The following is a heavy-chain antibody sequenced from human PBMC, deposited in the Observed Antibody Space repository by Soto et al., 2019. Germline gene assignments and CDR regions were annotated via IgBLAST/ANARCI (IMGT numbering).Heavy chain of an antibody. CDR2: INRDGSST. J-gene: IGHJ6*02. CDR1: GLTFSSYW. V-gene: IGHV3-74*01. CDR3: ARGSYYDSTYYGMYV. D-gene: IGHD3-22*01. Sequence: GGSLRLSCAASGLTFSSYWMNWVRQASGKGLVWVSRINRDGSSTSYADSVKGRFTISRDNAKNTLYLQMNSLRAEDTAVYFCARGSYYDSTYYGMYVWGQGTTVTVAS.